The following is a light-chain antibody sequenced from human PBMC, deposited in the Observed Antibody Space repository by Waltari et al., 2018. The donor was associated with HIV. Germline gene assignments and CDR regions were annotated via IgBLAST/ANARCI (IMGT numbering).Light chain of an antibody. V-gene: IGLV2-11*01. CDR3: CSYAGSYTWL. J-gene: IGLJ2*01. CDR2: DVT. Sequence: QSALTQPRSVSGSPGQSVTISCIGTNSDVGGYNYVSWYRQHPGEAPKLIIYDVTKRPSGVPDRFSGAKSVNTASLTVSGLQADDEAEYYCCSYAGSYTWLFGGGTK. CDR1: NSDVGGYNY.